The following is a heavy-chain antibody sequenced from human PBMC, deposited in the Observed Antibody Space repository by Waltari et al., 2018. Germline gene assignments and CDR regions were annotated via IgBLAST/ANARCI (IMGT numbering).Heavy chain of an antibody. J-gene: IGHJ4*02. D-gene: IGHD1-1*01. V-gene: IGHV4-59*01. CDR1: GGSISSYY. Sequence: QVQLQESGPGLVKPSETLSLTCTVSGGSISSYYWSWIRQPPGKGLEWIGYIYYSGSTNYNPSRKSRVTISVDTSKNQFSLKLSSVTAADTAVYYCARCTAGPWLGYFDYWGQGTLVTVSS. CDR2: IYYSGST. CDR3: ARCTAGPWLGYFDY.